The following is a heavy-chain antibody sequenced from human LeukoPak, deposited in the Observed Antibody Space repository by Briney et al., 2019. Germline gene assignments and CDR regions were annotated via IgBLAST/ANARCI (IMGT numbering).Heavy chain of an antibody. D-gene: IGHD3-22*01. CDR2: INPNSGGT. J-gene: IGHJ4*02. CDR3: ARGGTYYYDSSGYYPNFDY. Sequence: ASVKVSCKASGYTFTGYYMHWVRQAPGQGLEWMGWINPNSGGTNYAQKFQGRVTMTRDTSISTAYVELSRLRSDDTAVYYCARGGTYYYDSSGYYPNFDYWGQGTLVTVSS. V-gene: IGHV1-2*02. CDR1: GYTFTGYY.